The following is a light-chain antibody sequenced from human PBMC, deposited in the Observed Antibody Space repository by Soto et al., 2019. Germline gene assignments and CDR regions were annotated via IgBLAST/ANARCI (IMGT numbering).Light chain of an antibody. CDR3: HQYDNLPQT. CDR1: HDIRDY. V-gene: IGKV1-33*01. J-gene: IGKJ3*01. CDR2: DAS. Sequence: IQMTQSPSSLSASVGDRVTLTCKASHDIRDYLNWYQQKPGKPPKLLIYDASNLQTGVPSRFSGSGSGTDFTFTISSLQPEDIATYFCHQYDNLPQTFGPGTKVDIK.